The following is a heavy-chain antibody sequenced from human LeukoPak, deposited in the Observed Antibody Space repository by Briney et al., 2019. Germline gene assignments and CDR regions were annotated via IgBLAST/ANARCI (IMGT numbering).Heavy chain of an antibody. D-gene: IGHD3-22*01. V-gene: IGHV4-59*01. CDR1: GGSISTYY. Sequence: SETLSLTCSVSGGSISTYYWSWIRQTPGKGLEQIGYIYNSGSTNYNPSLEGRVTMSIDTSKNQFSLKLSSVTAADTAVYYCTRGGYYEPIDSWGQGTLVTVTS. CDR2: IYNSGST. J-gene: IGHJ4*02. CDR3: TRGGYYEPIDS.